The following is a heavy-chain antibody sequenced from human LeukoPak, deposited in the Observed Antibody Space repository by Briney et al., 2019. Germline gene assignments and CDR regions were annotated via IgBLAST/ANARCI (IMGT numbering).Heavy chain of an antibody. CDR3: ASLFTAVASDY. CDR1: GYSFTSYW. J-gene: IGHJ4*02. CDR2: IYPGDSDT. Sequence: GESLEISCKGSGYSFTSYWIGWVRQMPGKGLEWMGIIYPGDSDTRYNPSFQGQVTISADKSISTAYLQWSSLKASDTAMYYCASLFTAVASDYWGQGTLVTVSS. V-gene: IGHV5-51*01. D-gene: IGHD6-19*01.